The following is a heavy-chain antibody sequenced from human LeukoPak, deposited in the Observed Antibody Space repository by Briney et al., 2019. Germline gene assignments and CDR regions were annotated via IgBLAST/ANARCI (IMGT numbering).Heavy chain of an antibody. CDR2: VSAYNGNT. CDR3: AARGGATGTTQGDAFDI. V-gene: IGHV1-18*04. J-gene: IGHJ3*02. Sequence: GASVKVSCKASGYTFTSYGISWVRQAPGQRLEGVGWVSAYNGNTNYAQKLQGRVTMTTDTSTSTAYMELRSLRSDDTAVYYCAARGGATGTTQGDAFDIWGQGTMVTVSS. CDR1: GYTFTSYG. D-gene: IGHD1-1*01.